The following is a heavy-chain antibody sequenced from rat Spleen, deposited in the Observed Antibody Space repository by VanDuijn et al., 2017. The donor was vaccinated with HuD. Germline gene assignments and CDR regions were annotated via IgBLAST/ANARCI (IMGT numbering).Heavy chain of an antibody. J-gene: IGHJ2*01. CDR2: INYDGSST. D-gene: IGHD1-3*01. CDR3: ARAPYGYFDY. CDR1: GFTFSDYY. V-gene: IGHV5-29*01. Sequence: EVQLVESDGGLVQPGRSLKLSCAASGFTFSDYYMAWVRQAPTKGLEWVATINYDGSSTYYRDSVKGRFTISRDNAKSTLYLQMNSLRSEDTATYYCARAPYGYFDYWGQGVEVTVSS.